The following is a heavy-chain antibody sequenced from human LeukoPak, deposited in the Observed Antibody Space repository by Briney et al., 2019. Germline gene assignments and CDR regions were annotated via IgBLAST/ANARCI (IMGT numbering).Heavy chain of an antibody. CDR3: AKDYGDRDFDY. CDR1: GFTFSSCA. CDR2: ISASSTGT. J-gene: IGHJ4*02. V-gene: IGHV3-23*01. Sequence: GGSLRLSCAASGFTFSSCAMSWVRQAPGKGLEWVSGISASSTGTYYADSVKGRFTVSRDNSENTLYLHMNSLRAEDTAVYYCAKDYGDRDFDYWGQGTLVTVSS. D-gene: IGHD4-17*01.